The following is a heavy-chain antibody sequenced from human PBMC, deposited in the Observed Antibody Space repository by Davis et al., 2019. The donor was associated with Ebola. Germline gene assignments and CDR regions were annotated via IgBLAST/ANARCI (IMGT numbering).Heavy chain of an antibody. Sequence: GESLKISCTASGFTFTGHWMTWVRQAPGKGLEWVASMSYHGSHTSYIDSVRGRFTISRDNSKNTLYLHMNSLRAEDTAVYFCAKEYCPNSGPYCTYFEVWGQGTQVTVSS. CDR2: MSYHGSHT. V-gene: IGHV3-30*18. J-gene: IGHJ4*02. CDR1: GFTFTGHW. D-gene: IGHD3-10*01. CDR3: AKEYCPNSGPYCTYFEV.